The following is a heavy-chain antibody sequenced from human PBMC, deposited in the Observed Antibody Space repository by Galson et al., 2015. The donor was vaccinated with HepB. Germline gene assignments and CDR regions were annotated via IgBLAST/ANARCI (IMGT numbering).Heavy chain of an antibody. V-gene: IGHV5-51*01. CDR1: GYSFTSYW. CDR3: ARHLTIFGVVEDLDY. Sequence: QSGAEVKKPGESLKISCKGSGYSFTSYWIGWVRQMPGKGLEWMGIIYPGDSDTRYSPSFQGQVTISADKSISTAYLQWSSLKASDTAMYYCARHLTIFGVVEDLDYWGQGTLVTVSS. D-gene: IGHD3-3*01. CDR2: IYPGDSDT. J-gene: IGHJ4*02.